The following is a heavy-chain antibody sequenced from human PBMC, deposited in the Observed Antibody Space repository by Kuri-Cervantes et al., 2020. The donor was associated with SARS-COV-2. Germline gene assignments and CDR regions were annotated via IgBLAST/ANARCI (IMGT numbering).Heavy chain of an antibody. CDR2: ISGSGGST. CDR3: ARGIGIAAAGH. CDR1: GFTFSSYS. J-gene: IGHJ4*02. D-gene: IGHD6-13*01. V-gene: IGHV3-23*01. Sequence: GGSLRLSCAASGFTFSSYSMSWVRQAPGKGLEWVSAISGSGGSTYYADSVKGRFTISRDNSKNTLYLQMNSLRAEDTAVYYCARGIGIAAAGHWGQGTLVTVSS.